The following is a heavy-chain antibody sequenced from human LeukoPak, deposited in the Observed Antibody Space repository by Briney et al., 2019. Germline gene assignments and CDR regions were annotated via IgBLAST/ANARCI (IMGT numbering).Heavy chain of an antibody. CDR1: GFTFSSYA. D-gene: IGHD3-22*01. Sequence: GRSLRLSCAASGFTFSSYAMHWVRQAPGKGLEWVAVISYDGSNKYYADSVKGRFTISRDNSKNTLYLQMNSLRAEDTAVYYCAKDRYYYDSSGSIYFDYWGQGTLVTVSS. J-gene: IGHJ4*02. CDR3: AKDRYYYDSSGSIYFDY. V-gene: IGHV3-30*04. CDR2: ISYDGSNK.